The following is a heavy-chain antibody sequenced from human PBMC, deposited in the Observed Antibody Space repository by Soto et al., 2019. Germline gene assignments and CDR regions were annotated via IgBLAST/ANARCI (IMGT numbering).Heavy chain of an antibody. CDR3: ARDGVGGTGFFGYFDY. V-gene: IGHV3-30*02. CDR1: GIIFTGYG. CDR2: IRCDGSNI. D-gene: IGHD1-26*01. Sequence: QVHLVESGGGVVQPGGSLRLSCAVPGIIFTGYGMHWVRQAPGKGLEWVAIIRCDGSNIHYADSVKGRFTISRDNSKTTLYLQMNSLRAEDTAVYYCARDGVGGTGFFGYFDYWGQGALVTVSS. J-gene: IGHJ4*02.